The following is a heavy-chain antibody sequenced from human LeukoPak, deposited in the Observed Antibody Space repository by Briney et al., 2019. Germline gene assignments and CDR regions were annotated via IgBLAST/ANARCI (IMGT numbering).Heavy chain of an antibody. Sequence: GGSLRLSCAASGFTFDDYAMHWVRQAPEKGLEWVSGISWNSGSIGYADSVKGRFTISRDNAKNSLYLQMNSLRAEDTAVYYCAKAGGVYYYGSGSYYNMMSFDYWGQGTLVTVSS. CDR3: AKAGGVYYYGSGSYYNMMSFDY. J-gene: IGHJ4*02. CDR2: ISWNSGSI. V-gene: IGHV3-9*01. D-gene: IGHD3-10*01. CDR1: GFTFDDYA.